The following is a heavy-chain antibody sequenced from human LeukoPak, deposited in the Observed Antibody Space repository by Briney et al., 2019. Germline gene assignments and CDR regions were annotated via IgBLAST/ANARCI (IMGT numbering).Heavy chain of an antibody. D-gene: IGHD1-26*01. CDR1: AGSISSSSYY. CDR2: IYYSGST. V-gene: IGHV4-39*01. CDR3: ARHPASGSYYESVGFYDY. J-gene: IGHJ4*02. Sequence: PSETLSLTCTVSAGSISSSSYYWGWIRQPPGKGLEWIGSIYYSGSTYYNSSLKSRVTISVYTSKNQFSLKLTTVTAADTAVYYCARHPASGSYYESVGFYDYWGQGTPVTVSS.